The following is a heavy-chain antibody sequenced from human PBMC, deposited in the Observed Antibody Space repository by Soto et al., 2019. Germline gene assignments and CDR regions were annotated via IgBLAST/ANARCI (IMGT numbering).Heavy chain of an antibody. Sequence: PGGSLRLSCTASGFTFGDYAMSWVRQAPGKGLEWVGFIRSKAYGGTTEYAASVKGRFTISRDDSKSIAYLQMNSLKTEDTAMYYCTRTWGSGWRNDAFDIWGQGKMVTVSS. J-gene: IGHJ3*02. CDR3: TRTWGSGWRNDAFDI. CDR1: GFTFGDYA. V-gene: IGHV3-49*04. CDR2: IRSKAYGGTT. D-gene: IGHD6-19*01.